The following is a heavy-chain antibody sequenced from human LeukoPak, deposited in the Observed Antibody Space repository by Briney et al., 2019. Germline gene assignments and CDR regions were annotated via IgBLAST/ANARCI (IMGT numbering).Heavy chain of an antibody. Sequence: ASVKVSCKASGYTFTGYYMHWVRQAPGQGLEWMGWINPNSGGTNYAQKFQGRVTMTGDTSISTAYMELSSLRSEDTAIYYCARIRDGYNDAYDIWGQGTVVTVPS. D-gene: IGHD5-24*01. V-gene: IGHV1-2*02. J-gene: IGHJ3*02. CDR3: ARIRDGYNDAYDI. CDR1: GYTFTGYY. CDR2: INPNSGGT.